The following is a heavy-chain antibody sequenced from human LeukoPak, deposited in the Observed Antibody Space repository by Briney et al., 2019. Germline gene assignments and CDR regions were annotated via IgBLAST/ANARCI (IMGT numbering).Heavy chain of an antibody. V-gene: IGHV4-59*01. CDR1: GGSISSYY. CDR3: ARDLPYYGSGDAFDI. J-gene: IGHJ3*02. CDR2: IYYSGST. Sequence: SETLSLTCTVSGGSISSYYWSWIRRPPGKGLEWIGYIYYSGSTNYNPSLKSRVTISVDTSKNQFSLELSSVTAADTAVYYCARDLPYYGSGDAFDIWGQGTMVTVSS. D-gene: IGHD3-10*01.